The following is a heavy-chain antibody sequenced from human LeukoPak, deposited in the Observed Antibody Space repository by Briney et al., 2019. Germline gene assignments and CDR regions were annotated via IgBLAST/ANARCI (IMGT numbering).Heavy chain of an antibody. CDR1: GGSISSYC. J-gene: IGHJ4*02. CDR2: IYYSGST. CDR3: ARGEEGYDFWSGYFDY. Sequence: PSETLSLTCTVSGGSISSYCWSWIRQPPGKGLEWIGYIYYSGSTNYNPSLKSRVTISVDTSKNQFSLKLSSVTAADTAVYYCARGEEGYDFWSGYFDYWGQGTLVTVSS. V-gene: IGHV4-59*01. D-gene: IGHD3-3*01.